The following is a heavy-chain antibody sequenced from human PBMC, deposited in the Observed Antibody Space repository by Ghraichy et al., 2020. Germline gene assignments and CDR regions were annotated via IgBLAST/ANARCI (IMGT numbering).Heavy chain of an antibody. J-gene: IGHJ3*02. D-gene: IGHD7-27*01. CDR1: GITFSSFG. CDR2: IWYDGSKK. V-gene: IGHV3-33*01. CDR3: AREAPTNWGSVGAFDI. Sequence: GGSLRLSCTASGITFSSFGMHWVRQAPGRGLEWVAVIWYDGSKKYYGGSVKDRFTIARDNSKDTLYLQMNGLRAEDTAFYYSAREAPTNWGSVGAFDIWGQGTMVTVSS.